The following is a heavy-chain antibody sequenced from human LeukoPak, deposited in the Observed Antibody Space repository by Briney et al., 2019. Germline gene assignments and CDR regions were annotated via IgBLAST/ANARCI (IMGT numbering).Heavy chain of an antibody. V-gene: IGHV1-18*01. D-gene: IGHD3-16*01. CDR3: AREGPQSYVWGSYQSSDY. Sequence: ASVKVSCKASGYTFTSYGISWVRQAPGQGLEWMGWIGAYNGNTNYAQKLQGRVTMTTDTSTSTAYMELRSLRSDDTAVYYCAREGPQSYVWGSYQSSDYWGQGTLVTVSS. J-gene: IGHJ4*02. CDR1: GYTFTSYG. CDR2: IGAYNGNT.